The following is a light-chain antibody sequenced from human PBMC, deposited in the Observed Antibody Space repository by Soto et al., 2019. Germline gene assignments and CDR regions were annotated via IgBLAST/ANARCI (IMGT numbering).Light chain of an antibody. CDR3: QHYGSSPRT. Sequence: EIVLTQSPGTLSFSPGERATLSCRASQSITNNYLAWYQQKAGQVPRLLLYGASTRPTGIPDRFSGSGSGTDFTLTITRLEPDDFAVYYCQHYGSSPRTFGQGTKVAIK. J-gene: IGKJ1*01. CDR1: QSITNNY. V-gene: IGKV3-20*01. CDR2: GAS.